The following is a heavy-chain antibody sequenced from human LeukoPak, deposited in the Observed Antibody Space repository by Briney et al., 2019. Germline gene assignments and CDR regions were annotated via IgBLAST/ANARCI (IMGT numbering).Heavy chain of an antibody. CDR3: AKLSMVVAATPVDY. J-gene: IGHJ4*02. V-gene: IGHV3-23*01. CDR1: GSTFSSYA. CDR2: ISGSGGST. Sequence: GGSLRLSCAASGSTFSSYAMSWVRQAPGKGLEWVSAISGSGGSTYYADSVKGRFTISRDNSKNTLYLQMNSLRAEDTAVYYCAKLSMVVAATPVDYWGQGTLVTVSS. D-gene: IGHD2-15*01.